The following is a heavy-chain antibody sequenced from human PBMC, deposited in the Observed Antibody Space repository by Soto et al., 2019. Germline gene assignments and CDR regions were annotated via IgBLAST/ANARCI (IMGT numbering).Heavy chain of an antibody. CDR1: GYTFTGYY. CDR2: INPNSGGT. CDR3: ARGRDYYYYMDV. J-gene: IGHJ6*03. V-gene: IGHV1-2*04. Sequence: ASVKVACKASGYTFTGYYMQWVRQAPGQGLEWMGWINPNSGGTNYAQKFQGWVTMTRDTSISTAYMELSRLRSDDTAVYYCARGRDYYYYMDVWGKGTTVTVSS.